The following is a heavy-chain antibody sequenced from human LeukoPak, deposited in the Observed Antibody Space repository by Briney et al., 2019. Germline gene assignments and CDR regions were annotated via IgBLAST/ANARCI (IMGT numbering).Heavy chain of an antibody. J-gene: IGHJ3*02. V-gene: IGHV4-4*07. Sequence: SETLSLTCTVSGGSISSYYWSWIRQPAGKGLEWIGRIYTSGSTNYNPSLKGRVTMSVDTSKNQFSLKLSSVTAADTAVYYCARELRDSSGYYRDAFDIWGQGTMVTVSS. CDR3: ARELRDSSGYYRDAFDI. D-gene: IGHD3-22*01. CDR1: GGSISSYY. CDR2: IYTSGST.